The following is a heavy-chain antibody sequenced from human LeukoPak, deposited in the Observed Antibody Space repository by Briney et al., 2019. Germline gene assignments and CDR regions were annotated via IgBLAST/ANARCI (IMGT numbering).Heavy chain of an antibody. CDR2: IYYSGST. Sequence: SETLSLTCTVSGGSISSYYWSWIRQPPGKGLEWIGYIYYSGSTNYNPSLKSRVTISVDTSKNQFSLKLSSVTAADTAVYYCARGRKIDCTNGVCYRTFDYWGQGTLVTVSS. CDR3: ARGRKIDCTNGVCYRTFDY. CDR1: GGSISSYY. D-gene: IGHD2-8*01. J-gene: IGHJ4*02. V-gene: IGHV4-59*01.